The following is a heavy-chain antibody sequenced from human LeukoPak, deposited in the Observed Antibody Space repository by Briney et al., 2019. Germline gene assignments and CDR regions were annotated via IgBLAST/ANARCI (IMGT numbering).Heavy chain of an antibody. D-gene: IGHD3-9*01. Sequence: ASVKVSCKASGGTFSSYAISWVRQAPGQGLEWMGRIIPILGIANYAQKFQGRVTITADKSTSTAYMELSSLRSEDTAVYYCARDPDILTGYYGSDPRYGFDYWGQGTLVTVSS. J-gene: IGHJ4*02. CDR1: GGTFSSYA. CDR3: ARDPDILTGYYGSDPRYGFDY. CDR2: IIPILGIA. V-gene: IGHV1-69*04.